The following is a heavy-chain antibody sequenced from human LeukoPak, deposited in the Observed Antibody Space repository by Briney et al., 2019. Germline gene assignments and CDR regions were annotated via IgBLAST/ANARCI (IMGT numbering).Heavy chain of an antibody. CDR1: GYTFTGYY. Sequence: ASVKVSCKASGYTFTGYYMHWVRQAPGQGLEWMGWINPNSGGTNYAQKFQGRVTMTRDTSISTAYMELSRLRSDDTAVYYCARDHTLRYFDWLSSYYYYGMDAWGQGTTVTVFS. J-gene: IGHJ6*02. D-gene: IGHD3-9*01. CDR3: ARDHTLRYFDWLSSYYYYGMDA. CDR2: INPNSGGT. V-gene: IGHV1-2*02.